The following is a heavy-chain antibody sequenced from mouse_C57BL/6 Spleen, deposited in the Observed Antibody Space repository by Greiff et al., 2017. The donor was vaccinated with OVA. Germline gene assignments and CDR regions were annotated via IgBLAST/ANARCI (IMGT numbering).Heavy chain of an antibody. CDR1: GYTFTDYY. Sequence: LQESGAELVRPGASVKLSCKASGYTFTDYYINWVKQRPGQGLEWIARIYPGSGNTYYNEKFKGKATLTAEKSSSTAYMQLSSLTSEDSAVYFCARSRGYYYGTQFAYWGQGTLVTVSA. J-gene: IGHJ3*01. D-gene: IGHD1-1*01. V-gene: IGHV1-76*01. CDR3: ARSRGYYYGTQFAY. CDR2: IYPGSGNT.